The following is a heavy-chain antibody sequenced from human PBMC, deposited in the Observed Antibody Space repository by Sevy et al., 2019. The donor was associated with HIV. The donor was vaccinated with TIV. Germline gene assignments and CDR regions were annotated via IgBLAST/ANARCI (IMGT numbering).Heavy chain of an antibody. V-gene: IGHV3-48*02. Sequence: GGSLRLSCAASGFTFSSYSMNWVRQAPGKGLEWVSYISSSSSTIYYADSVKGRFSISRDNAKNSLYLQMNSLRDEDTAVYYSATGLYYDSSGLTFNDAFDIWGQGTMVTVSS. D-gene: IGHD3-22*01. CDR1: GFTFSSYS. CDR2: ISSSSSTI. CDR3: ATGLYYDSSGLTFNDAFDI. J-gene: IGHJ3*02.